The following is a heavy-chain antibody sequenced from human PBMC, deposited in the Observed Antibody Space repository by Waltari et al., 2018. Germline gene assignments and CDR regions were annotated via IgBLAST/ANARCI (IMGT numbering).Heavy chain of an antibody. CDR3: ARDLGGFNHFDGFLSI. CDR1: GDSINNHH. CDR2: AYYTGRT. V-gene: IGHV4-59*11. J-gene: IGHJ3*02. D-gene: IGHD3-9*01. Sequence: QVQLQESGPGLVKPSETLSLTCTVSGDSINNHHWAWIRQPPGKGLEWIGYAYYTGRTNYNPSLRSRLTISVDTSKNQFSLNLNSVTAADTAVYYCARDLGGFNHFDGFLSIWGPGTMVTVSS.